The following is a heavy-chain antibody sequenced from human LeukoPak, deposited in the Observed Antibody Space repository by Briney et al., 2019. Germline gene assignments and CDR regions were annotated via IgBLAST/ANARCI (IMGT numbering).Heavy chain of an antibody. CDR1: GYTFTGYY. Sequence: ASVKVSCKASGYTFTGYYIHWVRQAPGQGLEWMGWINPNSGGTNYAQKFQGRVTMTRDTSISTAYMELSRLRSDDTAVYYCARVRKETGDRYWFDPWGQGTLVTVSS. D-gene: IGHD7-27*01. J-gene: IGHJ5*02. CDR3: ARVRKETGDRYWFDP. CDR2: INPNSGGT. V-gene: IGHV1-2*02.